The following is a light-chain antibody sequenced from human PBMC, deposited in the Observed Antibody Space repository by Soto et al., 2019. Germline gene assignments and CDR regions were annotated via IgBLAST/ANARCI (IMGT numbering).Light chain of an antibody. Sequence: DIVMTQSPESLAVSLGERATINCKSSQSVLYNSNNKNYLAWYQQKPGQPPNLLIYWASTRESGVPDRFSGSGSGTDFTLTISSLQAEDVAVYYCQQYYSSPITFGQGTRLEIK. CDR2: WAS. CDR1: QSVLYNSNNKNY. CDR3: QQYYSSPIT. J-gene: IGKJ5*01. V-gene: IGKV4-1*01.